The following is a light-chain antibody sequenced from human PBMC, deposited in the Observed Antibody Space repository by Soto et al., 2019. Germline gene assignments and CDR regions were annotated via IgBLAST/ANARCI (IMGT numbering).Light chain of an antibody. CDR3: QSYDSSLSGVV. CDR2: GNS. V-gene: IGLV1-40*01. CDR1: SSNIGAGYD. Sequence: QSVLTQPPSVSGAPGQRVTISCTGSSSNIGAGYDVHWYQQLPGTAPKLLIYGNSNRPSGVPDRFSGSKSGTSASLAITGFQAEDEADHYCQSYDSSLSGVVFGGGTKVTVL. J-gene: IGLJ2*01.